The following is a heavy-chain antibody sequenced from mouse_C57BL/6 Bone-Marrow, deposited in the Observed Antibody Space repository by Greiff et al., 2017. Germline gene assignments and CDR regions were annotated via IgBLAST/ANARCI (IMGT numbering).Heavy chain of an antibody. J-gene: IGHJ1*03. CDR2: IYPGRGNH. D-gene: IGHD1-1*01. CDR3: ARSYYGSSYGDWYFDV. V-gene: IGHV1-76*01. CDR1: GYTFTDYY. Sequence: VQLQQSGAELVRPGASVKLSCKASGYTFTDYYINWVKQRPGQGLEWIARIYPGRGNHYFNEKFKGKSTLTAEKSSSTSYMQLSSLTSEDSAVYFCARSYYGSSYGDWYFDVWGTGTTVTVSS.